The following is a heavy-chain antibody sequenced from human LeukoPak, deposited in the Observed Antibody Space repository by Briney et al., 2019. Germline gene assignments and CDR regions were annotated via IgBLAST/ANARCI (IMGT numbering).Heavy chain of an antibody. CDR1: GYTFTSYG. V-gene: IGHV1-18*01. CDR3: ARDLEDTYDYVWGSPSSGSDY. J-gene: IGHJ4*02. Sequence: ASVKVSCKASGYTFTSYGISWVRQAPGRGLEWMGWIDAYNGNTNYAQKLQGRVTMTTDTSTSTAYMELRSLRSDDTAVYYCARDLEDTYDYVWGSPSSGSDYWGQGTLVTVSS. CDR2: IDAYNGNT. D-gene: IGHD3-16*01.